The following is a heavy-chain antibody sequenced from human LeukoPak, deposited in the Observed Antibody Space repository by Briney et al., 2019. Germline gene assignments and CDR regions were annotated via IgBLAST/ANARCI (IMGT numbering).Heavy chain of an antibody. CDR1: GGSISSYY. D-gene: IGHD3-10*01. V-gene: IGHV4-4*07. J-gene: IGHJ6*04. CDR2: IYISATT. CDR3: ARDSVRGVDLDV. Sequence: SETLSLTCTVSGGSISSYYWSWIRQPAGKGLEWIGRIYISATTNYNPSLKSRVTMSVDTSKNQFSLKLSSVTAADTAVYCCARDSVRGVDLDVWGKGTTVTISS.